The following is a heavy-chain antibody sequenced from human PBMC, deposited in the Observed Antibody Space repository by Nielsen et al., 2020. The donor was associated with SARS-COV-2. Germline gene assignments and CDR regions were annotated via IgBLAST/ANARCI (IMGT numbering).Heavy chain of an antibody. CDR2: ISYDGSNK. D-gene: IGHD2-2*01. J-gene: IGHJ6*02. CDR3: AKEEGRGCSSTSCYVSLYYYGMDV. V-gene: IGHV3-30*18. Sequence: GGSLRLSCAASGFTFSSYGMHWVRQAPGKGLEWVAVISYDGSNKYYADSVKGRFTISRDNSKNTLYLQMNSLRAEDTAVYYCAKEEGRGCSSTSCYVSLYYYGMDVWGQRTTVTVSS. CDR1: GFTFSSYG.